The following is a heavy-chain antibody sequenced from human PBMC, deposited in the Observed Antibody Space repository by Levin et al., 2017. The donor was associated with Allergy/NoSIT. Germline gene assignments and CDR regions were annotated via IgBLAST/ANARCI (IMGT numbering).Heavy chain of an antibody. J-gene: IGHJ4*02. CDR2: KYFDGSKT. CDR3: ARDRSGNYFYF. D-gene: IGHD2/OR15-2a*01. CDR1: GFPFSAYG. V-gene: IGHV3-33*01. Sequence: GESLKISCAASGFPFSAYGMHWIRQGPGKGLEWVAFKYFDGSKTYYADSVEGRFTISRDNSKNTVYLQMDSLRGDDTAVYYCARDRSGNYFYFWGQGTQVTVSS.